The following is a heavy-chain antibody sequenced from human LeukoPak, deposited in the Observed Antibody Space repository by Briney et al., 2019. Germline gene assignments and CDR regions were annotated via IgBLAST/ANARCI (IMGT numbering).Heavy chain of an antibody. CDR2: IWSDGSNK. Sequence: PGGSLRLSCAASGFTFSNYGMHWARQAPGKGLEWVALIWSDGSNKYYADSVKGRFTISRDNSKNTLYLQMNSLRAEDTAVFYCARDKGCTSGHAFDYWGQGTLVTVSS. D-gene: IGHD6-19*01. V-gene: IGHV3-33*01. CDR3: ARDKGCTSGHAFDY. J-gene: IGHJ4*02. CDR1: GFTFSNYG.